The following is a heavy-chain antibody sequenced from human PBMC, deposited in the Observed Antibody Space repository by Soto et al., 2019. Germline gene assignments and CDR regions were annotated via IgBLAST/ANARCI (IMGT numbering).Heavy chain of an antibody. D-gene: IGHD6-13*01. Sequence: SETLSLTCTVSGGSISSYYWSWIRQPPGKGLEWIGYIYYSGSTNYNPSLKSRVTISVDTSKNQFSLKLSSVTAADTAVYYCARHIRYSSSWPLFDYWGQGTLVTVSS. J-gene: IGHJ4*02. CDR1: GGSISSYY. CDR2: IYYSGST. V-gene: IGHV4-59*08. CDR3: ARHIRYSSSWPLFDY.